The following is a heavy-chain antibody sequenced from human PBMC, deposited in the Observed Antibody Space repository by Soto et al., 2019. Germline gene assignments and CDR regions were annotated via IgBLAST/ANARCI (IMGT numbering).Heavy chain of an antibody. CDR3: ARTESGYGYGFADV. J-gene: IGHJ6*02. CDR1: GYKVSTWHNFTSYW. V-gene: IGHV5-51*01. CDR2: IYPGDSDT. Sequence: GESLKISCMGSGYKVSTWHNFTSYWIAWVRQMPGEGLEWMGIIYPGDSDTRYSPSFQGQVTISADKSISTAYLQWSSLKASDTAMYYCARTESGYGYGFADVWGQGTTLTVSS. D-gene: IGHD5-18*01.